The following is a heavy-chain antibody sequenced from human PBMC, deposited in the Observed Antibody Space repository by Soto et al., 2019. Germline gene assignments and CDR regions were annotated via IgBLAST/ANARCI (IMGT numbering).Heavy chain of an antibody. J-gene: IGHJ4*02. D-gene: IGHD3-9*01. CDR1: GFTFSSYE. CDR2: ISSSGSTI. V-gene: IGHV3-48*03. CDR3: ARGPYYDILTGYSTGVY. Sequence: LRLSCAASGFTFSSYEMNWVRQAPGKGLEWVSYISSSGSTIYYADSVKGRFTISRDNAKNSLYLQMNSLRAEDTAVYYCARGPYYDILTGYSTGVYWGQGTLVTVSS.